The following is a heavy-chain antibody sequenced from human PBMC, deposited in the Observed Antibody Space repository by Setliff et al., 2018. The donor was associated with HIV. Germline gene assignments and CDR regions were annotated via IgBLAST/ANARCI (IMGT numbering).Heavy chain of an antibody. CDR3: AKMVEQQLPPLY. Sequence: SETLSLTCTVSGGSINSYYWSWIRQPPGKALEWIGCISTSGSTNYNPSLKSRVTISVDTSKNQFSLKLTSVTAADTAVYYCAKMVEQQLPPLYWGQGTLVTVSS. J-gene: IGHJ4*02. CDR1: GGSINSYY. D-gene: IGHD6-13*01. V-gene: IGHV4-4*08. CDR2: ISTSGST.